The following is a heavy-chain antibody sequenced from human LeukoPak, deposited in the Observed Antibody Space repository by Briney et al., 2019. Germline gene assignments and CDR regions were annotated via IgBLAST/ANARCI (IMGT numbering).Heavy chain of an antibody. J-gene: IGHJ5*02. Sequence: SETLSLTCTVSGGSISSYYWSWIRQPPGKGLEWIGYIYDNGKTNYNSSLKSRVTISVDTSKNQFSLKLSSVTAADTAVYYCARGSVVVPAAATWFDPWGQGTLVTVSS. V-gene: IGHV4-59*01. D-gene: IGHD2-2*01. CDR1: GGSISSYY. CDR2: IYDNGKT. CDR3: ARGSVVVPAAATWFDP.